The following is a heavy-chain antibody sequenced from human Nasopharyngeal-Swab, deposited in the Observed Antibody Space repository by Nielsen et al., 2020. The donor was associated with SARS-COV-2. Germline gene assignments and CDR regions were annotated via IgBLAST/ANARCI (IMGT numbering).Heavy chain of an antibody. V-gene: IGHV4-39*07. CDR2: IYYSGGT. J-gene: IGHJ4*02. CDR3: ARVKITIFGVAYFDY. D-gene: IGHD3-3*01. Sequence: WIRQPPGKGLEWIGSIYYSGGTYYNPSLKSRVTISVGTSKNQFSLKLSSVTAADTAVYYCARVKITIFGVAYFDYWGQGTLVTVSS.